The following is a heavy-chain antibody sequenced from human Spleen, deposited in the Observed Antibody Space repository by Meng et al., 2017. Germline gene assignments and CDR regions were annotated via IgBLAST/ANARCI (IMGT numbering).Heavy chain of an antibody. CDR1: EFSLRTSGVG. D-gene: IGHD5-18*01. CDR2: IYYHDDK. J-gene: IGHJ4*02. V-gene: IGHV2-5*01. Sequence: IPLKDSGHTLVKPTPSRRLACPFSEFSLRTSGVGAGLSRQPPGKALEWLALIYYHDDKRYSPSLTSRLYITRDTSKYQVVLTMTNMDPRDTATYFCAHTTPDSYGYDYLGQGTLVTVSS. CDR3: AHTTPDSYGYDY.